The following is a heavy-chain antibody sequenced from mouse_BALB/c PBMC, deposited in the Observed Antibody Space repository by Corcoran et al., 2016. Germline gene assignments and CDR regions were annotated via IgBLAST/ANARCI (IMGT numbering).Heavy chain of an antibody. CDR1: GFNIKDTY. V-gene: IGHV14-3*02. D-gene: IGHD3-3*01. J-gene: IGHJ3*01. Sequence: EVQLQQSGAELVKPGASVKLSCTASGFNIKDTYMHWVKQRPEQGLERIVRIDPANGNTKYDTKFQGKATITEDTSSNTAYLQRSSLTSEDTAVYYCGSSGTAAYWGQGTLVTVSA. CDR2: IDPANGNT. CDR3: GSSGTAAY.